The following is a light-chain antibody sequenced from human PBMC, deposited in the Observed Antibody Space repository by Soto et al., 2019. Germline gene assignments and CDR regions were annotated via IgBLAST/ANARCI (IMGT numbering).Light chain of an antibody. Sequence: EIVLTQSPGTLSLSPGERATLSCRASQSVSGSYLAWYQQKPGQAPRLLIYGASSRATGIPDRFSGSGSGTDFTLIISSLEPEDFAVYYCQQYGSSPRTFGQGTKVEFK. CDR2: GAS. CDR1: QSVSGSY. CDR3: QQYGSSPRT. J-gene: IGKJ1*01. V-gene: IGKV3-20*01.